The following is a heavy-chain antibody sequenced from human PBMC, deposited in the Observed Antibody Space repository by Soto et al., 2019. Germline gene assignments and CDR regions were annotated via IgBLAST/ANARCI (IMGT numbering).Heavy chain of an antibody. J-gene: IGHJ4*01. CDR1: GFTFNTYA. V-gene: IGHV3-30-3*01. CDR3: ARDSGRSWIFNVGYYFDY. CDR2: ISYDGSNR. D-gene: IGHD3-10*01. Sequence: GGSLRLSCAASGFTFNTYAMHWVRRAPGKGLEWVAVISYDGSNRYYADSVKGRVTISRDNSENTLYLQMNGLRVEDTAVYYCARDSGRSWIFNVGYYFDYWGQGSLVTVSS.